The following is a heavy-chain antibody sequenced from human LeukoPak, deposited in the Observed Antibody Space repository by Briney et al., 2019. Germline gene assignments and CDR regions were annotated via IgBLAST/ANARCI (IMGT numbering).Heavy chain of an antibody. Sequence: PGGSLRLSCAASGFTFSSYGMHWVRQAPGKGLDWVAVIWYDGSNKYYADSVKGRFTISRDNSKNTLYLQMNSLRAEDTAVYYCARDLLHYSSFDYWGQGTLVTVSS. CDR1: GFTFSSYG. CDR3: ARDLLHYSSFDY. D-gene: IGHD6-19*01. J-gene: IGHJ4*02. V-gene: IGHV3-33*01. CDR2: IWYDGSNK.